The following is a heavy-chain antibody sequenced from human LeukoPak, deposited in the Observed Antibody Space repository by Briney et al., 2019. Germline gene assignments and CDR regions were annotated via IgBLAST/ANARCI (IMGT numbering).Heavy chain of an antibody. Sequence: SQTLSLTCTVSGGSISSGDYYWSWIRQPPGKGLEWIGYIYYSGSTYYNPSLKSRVTISVDTSKNQFSLKLSSVTAADTAVYYCARAVLMVYGFDYWGQRTLVTVSS. CDR1: GGSISSGDYY. D-gene: IGHD2-8*01. CDR2: IYYSGST. J-gene: IGHJ4*02. CDR3: ARAVLMVYGFDY. V-gene: IGHV4-30-4*01.